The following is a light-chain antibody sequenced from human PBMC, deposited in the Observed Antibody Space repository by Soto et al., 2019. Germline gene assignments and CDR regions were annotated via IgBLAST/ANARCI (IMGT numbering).Light chain of an antibody. V-gene: IGLV1-51*01. CDR1: NSNIGSSF. CDR3: GTLDSSLSAV. Sequence: QSVLTQPPSVSAAPGQNITISCSGTNSNIGSSFVAWYQQLPGTAPRLLIYDNDKRPSGIPDRFSGSKSGTSATLAVTGLQTGDEADYYCGTLDSSLSAVFGGGTQLTVL. CDR2: DND. J-gene: IGLJ2*01.